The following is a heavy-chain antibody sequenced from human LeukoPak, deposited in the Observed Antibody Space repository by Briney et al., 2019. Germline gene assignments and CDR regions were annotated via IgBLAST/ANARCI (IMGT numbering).Heavy chain of an antibody. V-gene: IGHV3-30*02. CDR2: IRYDGSNK. Sequence: QPGGSLRSSCAASGFTFSSYGMHWVRQAPGKGLEWVAFIRYDGSNKYYADSVKGRFTISRDNSKNTLYLQMNSLRAEDTAVYYCAKSPGRYCSSTSCKGHWGQGTLVTVSS. D-gene: IGHD2-2*01. CDR1: GFTFSSYG. J-gene: IGHJ4*02. CDR3: AKSPGRYCSSTSCKGH.